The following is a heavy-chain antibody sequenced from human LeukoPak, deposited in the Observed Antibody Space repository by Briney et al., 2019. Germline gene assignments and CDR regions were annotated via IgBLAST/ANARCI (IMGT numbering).Heavy chain of an antibody. J-gene: IGHJ4*02. CDR2: ISSSGSTI. D-gene: IGHD5-18*01. CDR3: ARVPLDGYSYGRQNDY. Sequence: GGCLRLSCAASGFTFSSYEMNWVRQAPGKGLEWVSYISSSGSTIYYADSVKGRFTISRDNAKNSLYLQMNSLRAEDTAVYYCARVPLDGYSYGRQNDYWGQGTLVTVSS. CDR1: GFTFSSYE. V-gene: IGHV3-48*03.